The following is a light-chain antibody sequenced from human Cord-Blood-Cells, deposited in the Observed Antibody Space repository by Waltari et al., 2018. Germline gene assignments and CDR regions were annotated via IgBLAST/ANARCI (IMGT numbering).Light chain of an antibody. V-gene: IGLV2-14*01. J-gene: IGLJ2*01. CDR3: SSYTSSSTLPV. CDR2: DVS. Sequence: QSALTQPASVSGSPGQSITISCTGTSSAVGGSNYVSWYQQHPGKAPKLMIYDVSNRPSGVSNRFSGSKSGNTASLTISGLQAEDEADYYCSSYTSSSTLPVFGGGTKLTVL. CDR1: SSAVGGSNY.